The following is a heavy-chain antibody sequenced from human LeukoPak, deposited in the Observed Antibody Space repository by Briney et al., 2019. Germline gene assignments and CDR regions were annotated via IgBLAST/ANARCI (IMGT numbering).Heavy chain of an antibody. J-gene: IGHJ3*02. CDR3: ATNKVSTAGAYDI. Sequence: SETLSLTCAVYGGSFSGYYWSWICQPPGKGLEWIGEINHSGSTNYNPSLKSRVTISVDTSKNQFSLKLSSVTAADTAVYYCATNKVSTAGAYDIWGQGTMVIVSS. V-gene: IGHV4-34*01. D-gene: IGHD2/OR15-2a*01. CDR1: GGSFSGYY. CDR2: INHSGST.